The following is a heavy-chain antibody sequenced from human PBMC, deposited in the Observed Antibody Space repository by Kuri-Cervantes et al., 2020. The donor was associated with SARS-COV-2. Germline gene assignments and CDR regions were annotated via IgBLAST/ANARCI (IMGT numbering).Heavy chain of an antibody. CDR1: GFTFSSHA. D-gene: IGHD1-26*01. J-gene: IGHJ4*02. Sequence: GESLKISCAASGFTFSSHAMSWVRQAPGKGLEWVSAISGSGGSTYYADSVKGRFTISRDNSKNTLYLQMNSLRAEDTAVYYCAKVLEWELLSPLGDYWGQGTLVTVSS. CDR2: ISGSGGST. CDR3: AKVLEWELLSPLGDY. V-gene: IGHV3-23*01.